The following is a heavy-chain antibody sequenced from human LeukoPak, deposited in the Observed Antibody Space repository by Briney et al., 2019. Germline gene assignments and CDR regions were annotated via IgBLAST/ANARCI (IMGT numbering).Heavy chain of an antibody. J-gene: IGHJ4*02. V-gene: IGHV1-18*01. CDR2: ISPYNGAT. D-gene: IGHD1-14*01. Sequence: ASVKVSCKSSGYSFTTYGISWVRQAPGQGLEWMGWISPYNGATNYAQKLQGRVTMTTDTSTSTAYMELRSLRSDDTAIYYCARDQNRASYYFDSWGQGTLVTVSS. CDR3: ARDQNRASYYFDS. CDR1: GYSFTTYG.